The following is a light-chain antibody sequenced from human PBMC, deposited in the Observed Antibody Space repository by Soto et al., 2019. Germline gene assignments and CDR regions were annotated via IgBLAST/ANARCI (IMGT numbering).Light chain of an antibody. J-gene: IGKJ2*01. CDR2: WAS. Sequence: DIVMTQSPDSLAVSLGERASINCKSSQSVLHNSNNYNYLAWYQQKPGQPPKLLIYWASTRESGVPDRISGSGSGTDFTLRISSLQAEDVAVYYCQQYFLIPHTFGQGTKLEIK. CDR1: QSVLHNSNNYNY. V-gene: IGKV4-1*01. CDR3: QQYFLIPHT.